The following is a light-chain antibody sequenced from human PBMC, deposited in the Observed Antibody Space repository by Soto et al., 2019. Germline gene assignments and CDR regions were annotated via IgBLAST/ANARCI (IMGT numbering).Light chain of an antibody. V-gene: IGKV1-5*03. CDR3: QHLWA. CDR1: QSISSW. Sequence: DNKMTQSPSTLSASVGDRVTITCRASQSISSWLAWYQQKPGKAPKLLIYKASSLESGVPSRFSGSGSGTEFTLTISSLQPDDCATYYCQHLWAFGHGTKVDIK. CDR2: KAS. J-gene: IGKJ1*01.